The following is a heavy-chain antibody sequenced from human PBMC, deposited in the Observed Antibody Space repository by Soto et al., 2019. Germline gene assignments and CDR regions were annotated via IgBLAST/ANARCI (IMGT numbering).Heavy chain of an antibody. CDR1: GFTFSSYA. D-gene: IGHD3-3*01. J-gene: IGHJ5*02. Sequence: PGGSLRLSCAASGFTFSSYAMRCVRQTPGKGLEWVSAISGSGASTYYADSVKGRFTISRDNSKNTLYLQMNSLRAEDTAVYYSATSNSYEFWSGYYAINWFDPWAQGGLVSVS. CDR2: ISGSGAST. V-gene: IGHV3-23*01. CDR3: ATSNSYEFWSGYYAINWFDP.